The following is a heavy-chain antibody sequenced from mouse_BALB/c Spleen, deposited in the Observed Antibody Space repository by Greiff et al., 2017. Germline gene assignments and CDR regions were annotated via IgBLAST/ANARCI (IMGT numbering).Heavy chain of an antibody. CDR2: IWSGGST. V-gene: IGHV2-2*02. CDR3: ARNRGKGTFYWYFDV. Sequence: VHLVESGPGLVQPSQSLSITCTVSGFSLTSYGVHWVRQSPGKGLEWLGVIWSGGSTDYNAAFISRLSISKDNSKSQVFFKMNSLQANDTAIYYCARNRGKGTFYWYFDVWGAGTTVTVSS. J-gene: IGHJ1*01. CDR1: GFSLTSYG. D-gene: IGHD3-1*01.